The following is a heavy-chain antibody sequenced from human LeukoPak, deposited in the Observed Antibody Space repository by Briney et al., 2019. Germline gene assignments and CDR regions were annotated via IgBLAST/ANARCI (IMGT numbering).Heavy chain of an antibody. CDR2: IYYSGST. CDR3: ASGSYYYDSSGYHDAFDI. D-gene: IGHD3-22*01. CDR1: GGSISSGDYY. J-gene: IGHJ3*02. V-gene: IGHV4-30-4*01. Sequence: SETLSLTCTVSGGSISSGDYYWRWIRQPPGKGLEWIGYIYYSGSTYYNPSLKSRVTISVDTSKNQFSLKLSSVTAADTAVYYCASGSYYYDSSGYHDAFDIWGQGTMVTVSS.